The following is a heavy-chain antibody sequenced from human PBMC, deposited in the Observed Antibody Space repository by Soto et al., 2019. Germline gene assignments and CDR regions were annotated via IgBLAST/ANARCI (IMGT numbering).Heavy chain of an antibody. CDR1: GYTFTSYG. CDR2: ISAYNCNT. V-gene: IGHV1-18*04. CDR3: ARGYHRGKALRFLEWLRPPMDV. Sequence: ASVKVSCKASGYTFTSYGISWVRQAPGQGLEWMGWISAYNCNTSYAQKLQGRVTMTTDTSTSTAYMELRSLRSDDTAVYYCARGYHRGKALRFLEWLRPPMDVWGQGTTVTVSS. D-gene: IGHD3-3*01. J-gene: IGHJ6*02.